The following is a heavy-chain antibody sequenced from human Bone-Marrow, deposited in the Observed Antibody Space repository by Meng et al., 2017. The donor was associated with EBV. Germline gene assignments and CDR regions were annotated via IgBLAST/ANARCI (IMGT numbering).Heavy chain of an antibody. CDR1: GGPFSSYA. CDR3: ARANLKNIVVVPAAINYFDY. CDR2: IIPIFGTA. Sequence: QVQLVQSGAEVKKPGSLVKVSCKASGGPFSSYAISWVRQAPGQGLEWMGGIIPIFGTANYAQKFQGRVTITADKSTSTAYMELSSLRSEDTAVYYCARANLKNIVVVPAAINYFDYWGQGTLVTVSS. D-gene: IGHD2-2*02. V-gene: IGHV1-69*06. J-gene: IGHJ4*02.